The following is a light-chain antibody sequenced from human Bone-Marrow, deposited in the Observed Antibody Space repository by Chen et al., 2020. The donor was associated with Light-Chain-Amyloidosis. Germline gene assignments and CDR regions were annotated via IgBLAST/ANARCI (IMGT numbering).Light chain of an antibody. J-gene: IGLJ2*01. CDR2: KDS. CDR3: QSADTNGVV. Sequence: NELTQPPSVSVSLGQTARITCSGNILAQHFAYWYQQKPGQAPVAVMFKDSERPSGIPERFSGSSSGTLVTLAISGVQAEDEADYYCQSADTNGVVFGGGTKLIVL. CDR1: ILAQHF. V-gene: IGLV3-25*03.